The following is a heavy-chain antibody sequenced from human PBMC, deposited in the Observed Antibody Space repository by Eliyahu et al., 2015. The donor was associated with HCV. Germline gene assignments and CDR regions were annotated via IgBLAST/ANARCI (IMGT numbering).Heavy chain of an antibody. J-gene: IGHJ6*02. D-gene: IGHD3-10*01. CDR1: RGTFSSYA. V-gene: IGHV1-69*01. Sequence: QVQLVQSGAEVKKPGSSVKVSCKASRGTFSSYAISXVRQAPGQGLEWMGGIIXVFGTANYAQKFQGRVTITADESTSTAYMELSSXRSEDTAVYYCARDRAYYGSGSYLIGMDVWGQGTTVTVSS. CDR2: IIXVFGTA. CDR3: ARDRAYYGSGSYLIGMDV.